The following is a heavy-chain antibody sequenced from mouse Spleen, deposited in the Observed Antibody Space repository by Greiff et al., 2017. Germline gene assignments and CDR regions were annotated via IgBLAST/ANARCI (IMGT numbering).Heavy chain of an antibody. J-gene: IGHJ4*01. CDR2: IHPNSGST. V-gene: IGHV1-64*01. CDR3: AREGLWPHYYAMDY. CDR1: GYTFTSYW. D-gene: IGHD1-1*02. Sequence: QVHVKQSGAELVKPGASVKLSCKASGYTFTSYWMHWVKQRPGQGLEWIGMIHPNSGSTNYNEKFKSKATLTVDKSSSTAYMQLSSLTSEDSAVYYCAREGLWPHYYAMDYWGQGTSVTVSS.